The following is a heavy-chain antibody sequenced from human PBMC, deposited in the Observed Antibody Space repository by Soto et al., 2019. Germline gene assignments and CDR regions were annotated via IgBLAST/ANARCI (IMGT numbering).Heavy chain of an antibody. CDR1: GYTLNSYA. J-gene: IGHJ4*02. V-gene: IGHV1-3*01. CDR2: INAGNGNT. CDR3: ARSIVVVTALDY. D-gene: IGHD2-21*02. Sequence: ASVKVSCKSSGYTLNSYAIHWVRQAPGQRLEWMGWINAGNGNTKYSQKFQGRVTITRDTSASTAYMELSSLRSEDTAVYYCARSIVVVTALDYWGRGTLVTVSS.